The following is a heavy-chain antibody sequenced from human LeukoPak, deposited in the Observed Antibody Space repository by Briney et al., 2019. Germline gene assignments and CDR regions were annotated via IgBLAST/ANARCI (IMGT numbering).Heavy chain of an antibody. D-gene: IGHD3-10*01. V-gene: IGHV3-21*01. CDR2: ITSSNSYT. J-gene: IGHJ5*02. CDR1: GFTFSTYS. Sequence: GGSLRLSCAASGFTFSTYSMNWVRQAPGKGLEWVSSITSSNSYTHYADSVRGRFTISRDNAKNSLYLQMNSLRAEDTAIYYCTRDQNFYGSGRGFDPWGQGTLVTVSS. CDR3: TRDQNFYGSGRGFDP.